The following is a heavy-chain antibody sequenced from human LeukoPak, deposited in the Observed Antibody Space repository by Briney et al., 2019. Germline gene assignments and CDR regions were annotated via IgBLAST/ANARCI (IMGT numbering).Heavy chain of an antibody. V-gene: IGHV3-30-3*01. J-gene: IGHJ4*02. D-gene: IGHD3-3*01. CDR1: GFTFSSYA. CDR2: ISYDGSNK. Sequence: GGSLRLSCAASGFTFSSYAMHWVRQAPGKGLEWVAVISYDGSNKYYADSVKGRFTISRDNSKNTLYLQMNSLRAEDTAVYYCARKGGTRFDFWRGYGYWGQGTLVTVSS. CDR3: ARKGGTRFDFWRGYGY.